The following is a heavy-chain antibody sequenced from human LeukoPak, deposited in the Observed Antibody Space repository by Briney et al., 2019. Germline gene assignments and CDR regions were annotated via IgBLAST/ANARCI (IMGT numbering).Heavy chain of an antibody. D-gene: IGHD3-10*01. CDR3: ARVWFGELVDY. V-gene: IGHV3-7*04. CDR1: GFTFSSYW. Sequence: PGGSLRLSCAASGFTFSSYWMSWVRQAPGKGLEWVANIKQDGSEKYYVDSVKGRFIISRDNAKNSLYLQMNSLRAEDTAVYCCARVWFGELVDYWGQGTLVTVSS. J-gene: IGHJ4*02. CDR2: IKQDGSEK.